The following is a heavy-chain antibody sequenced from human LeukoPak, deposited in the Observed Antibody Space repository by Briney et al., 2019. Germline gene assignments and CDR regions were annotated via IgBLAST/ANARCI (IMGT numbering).Heavy chain of an antibody. CDR3: ARQVHWNYLFDY. Sequence: SETLSLTCTVSGASISSSSYSWDWLRQPPGKGLEWIGSIYYSGSTYYNPSLKSRVTISVDTSKNQFSLKLSSVTAADTAVYYCARQVHWNYLFDYWGQGTLVTVSS. CDR2: IYYSGST. CDR1: GASISSSSYS. J-gene: IGHJ4*02. D-gene: IGHD1-7*01. V-gene: IGHV4-39*01.